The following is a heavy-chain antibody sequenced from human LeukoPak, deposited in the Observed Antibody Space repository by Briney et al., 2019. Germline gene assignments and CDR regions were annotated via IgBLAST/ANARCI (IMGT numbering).Heavy chain of an antibody. CDR3: TSHAAFDP. Sequence: GGSLRLSCEASGFTFNQAWMNWVRQAPGKGLERVGRIKSKNVGGTTDYAAPVKGRFTISRDDSKNTVYLQMNSLKIEDTAVYYCTSHAAFDPWGQGTLVTASS. CDR1: GFTFNQAW. CDR2: IKSKNVGGTT. V-gene: IGHV3-15*07. J-gene: IGHJ5*02.